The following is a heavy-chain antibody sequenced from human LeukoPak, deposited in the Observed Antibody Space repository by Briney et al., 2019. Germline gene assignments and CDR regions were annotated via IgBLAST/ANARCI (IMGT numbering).Heavy chain of an antibody. D-gene: IGHD1-26*01. J-gene: IGHJ4*02. Sequence: ASVKVSCKASGYTFISYDITWVRPAPGQGLEWMGWISAYNGNTNYAQRLQGRVTMTTDTSTSTTYMRLRSLRTNETAVYYFARALSGSYFAYWGQGTLATVSS. CDR3: ARALSGSYFAY. CDR2: ISAYNGNT. V-gene: IGHV1-18*01. CDR1: GYTFISYD.